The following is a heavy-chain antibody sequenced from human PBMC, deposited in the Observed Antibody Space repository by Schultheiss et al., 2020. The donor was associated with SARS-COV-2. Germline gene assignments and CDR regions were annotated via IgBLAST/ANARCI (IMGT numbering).Heavy chain of an antibody. D-gene: IGHD1-26*01. CDR2: ISYDGSNK. J-gene: IGHJ6*02. CDR1: GFTFSSNY. V-gene: IGHV3-30-3*02. CDR3: AKDLVGAHAPDYYGMDV. Sequence: GGSLRLSCAASGFTFSSNYMSWVRQAPGKGLEWVAVISYDGSNKYYADSVKGRFTISRDNSKNTLYLQMNSLRAEDTAVYYCAKDLVGAHAPDYYGMDVWGQGTTVTVSS.